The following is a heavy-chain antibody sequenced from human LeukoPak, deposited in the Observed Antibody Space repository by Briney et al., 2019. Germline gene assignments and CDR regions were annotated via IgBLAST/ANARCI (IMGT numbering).Heavy chain of an antibody. D-gene: IGHD2-21*02. V-gene: IGHV4-61*02. Sequence: SQTLSLXCTVSGGSSSSGSYYWSWIRQPAGKGPEWIGRIYTSGSTNYNPSLKSRVTISVDTSKNQFSLKLSSVTAADTAVYYCARYCGGDCYSYYFDYWGQGTLVTVSS. J-gene: IGHJ4*02. CDR2: IYTSGST. CDR1: GGSSSSGSYY. CDR3: ARYCGGDCYSYYFDY.